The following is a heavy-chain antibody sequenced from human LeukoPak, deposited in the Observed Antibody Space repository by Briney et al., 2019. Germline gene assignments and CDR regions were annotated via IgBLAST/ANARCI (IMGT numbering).Heavy chain of an antibody. V-gene: IGHV3-23*01. CDR3: ARDDYGEIFDY. J-gene: IGHJ4*02. CDR1: GISVSSNY. D-gene: IGHD4-17*01. CDR2: ISAGGGST. Sequence: GGSLRLSCAASGISVSSNYMSWVRQAPGKGLEWVSGISAGGGSTYYADSVKGRFTISRDNSKNTLYLQMNSLRAEDTAVYYCARDDYGEIFDYWGQGTLVTVSS.